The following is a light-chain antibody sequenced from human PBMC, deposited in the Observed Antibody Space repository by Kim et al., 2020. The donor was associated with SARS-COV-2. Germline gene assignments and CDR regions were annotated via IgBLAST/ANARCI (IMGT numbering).Light chain of an antibody. Sequence: GTPGQRGTIFCSGSRSNIGSNTVNWYQQLPGTAPKLLIYSNNPRPSGVPDRFSGSKSGTSASLAISGLQSEDEADYYCEAWDDSLVFGGGTQLTVL. CDR1: RSNIGSNT. J-gene: IGLJ2*01. CDR3: EAWDDSLV. CDR2: SNN. V-gene: IGLV1-44*01.